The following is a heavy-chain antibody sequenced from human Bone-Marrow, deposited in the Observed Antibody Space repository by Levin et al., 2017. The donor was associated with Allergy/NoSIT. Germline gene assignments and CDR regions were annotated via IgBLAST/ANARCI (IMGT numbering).Heavy chain of an antibody. CDR3: AAPYRQQLGWDAFDI. D-gene: IGHD6-13*01. Sequence: KASETLSLTCTVSGGSISSYYWSWIRQPPGKGLEWIGYIYYSGSTNYNPSLKSRVTISVDTSKNQFSLKLSSVTAADTAVYYCAAPYRQQLGWDAFDIWGQGTMVTVSS. V-gene: IGHV4-59*08. CDR1: GGSISSYY. CDR2: IYYSGST. J-gene: IGHJ3*02.